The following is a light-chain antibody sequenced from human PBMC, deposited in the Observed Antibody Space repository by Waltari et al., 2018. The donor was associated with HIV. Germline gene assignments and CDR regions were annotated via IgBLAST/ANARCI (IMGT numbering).Light chain of an antibody. CDR2: GKN. CDR3: ACWDRSGDYIL. V-gene: IGLV3-19*01. Sequence: SSELTQDPAVSVALGQTVKIACLGDSLRKYYVSWYRLRPGQAPQLLVYGKNRRPSGIPDRFSASSSGNRAFLTITGARAEDEADYYCACWDRSGDYILFGGGTSLTGL. J-gene: IGLJ2*01. CDR1: SLRKYY.